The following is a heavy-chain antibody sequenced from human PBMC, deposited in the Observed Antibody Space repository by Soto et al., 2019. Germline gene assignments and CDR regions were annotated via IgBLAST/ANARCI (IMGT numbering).Heavy chain of an antibody. CDR3: AKRDVPHSTSNAYFYAH. D-gene: IGHD2-2*01. Sequence: PCGSLRLSCEFSGYTLAPSTMIWICKAPGKGLEGVSTIMVSVGSTYSADSVQGRFTVSSDISDNTLFLRMTSMTADDTAVYFCAKRDVPHSTSNAYFYAHWGRGGLVTGSS. J-gene: IGHJ4*02. V-gene: IGHV3-23*01. CDR2: IMVSVGST. CDR1: GYTLAPST.